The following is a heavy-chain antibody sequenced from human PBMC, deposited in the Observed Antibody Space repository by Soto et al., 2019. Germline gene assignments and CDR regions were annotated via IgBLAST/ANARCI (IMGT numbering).Heavy chain of an antibody. Sequence: VKVSCKASGGTFSSYAISWVRQAPGQGLEWMGGIIPIFGTANYAQKFQGRVTITADKSTSTAYMELSSLRSEDTAVYYCATGRDGYNRIFDYWGQGTLVTVSS. V-gene: IGHV1-69*13. CDR3: ATGRDGYNRIFDY. J-gene: IGHJ4*02. CDR2: IIPIFGTA. D-gene: IGHD5-12*01. CDR1: GGTFSSYA.